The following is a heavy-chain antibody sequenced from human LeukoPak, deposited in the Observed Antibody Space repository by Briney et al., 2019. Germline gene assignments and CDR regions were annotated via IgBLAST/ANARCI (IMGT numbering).Heavy chain of an antibody. D-gene: IGHD3-22*01. CDR3: ATDDSSGYPREMGYYYYGMDV. CDR1: GYTFTSYA. Sequence: ASVKVSCKASGYTFTSYAIHWVRQAPGQSLEWMGWITAGNGNTKYSQKLQGRVSITRDTSASTAYMELSSLRSEDTAVYYCATDDSSGYPREMGYYYYGMDVWGQGTTVTVSS. V-gene: IGHV1-3*01. CDR2: ITAGNGNT. J-gene: IGHJ6*02.